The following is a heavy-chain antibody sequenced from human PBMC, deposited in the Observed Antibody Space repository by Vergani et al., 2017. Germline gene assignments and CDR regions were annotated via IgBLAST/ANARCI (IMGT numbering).Heavy chain of an antibody. CDR2: ISKDGSKK. CDR3: AKAGSVTWGSLQYIFVMDV. CDR1: GFRFSSHA. Sequence: QVRLVKSEGGVVQPGRSLTLSCVASGFRFSSHAIHWVRKAPGKGLEWVAVISKDGSKKYYADSVKGRFTISRDNSKNTLDLQMNSLRTQDTAVYYCAKAGSVTWGSLQYIFVMDVWGKGTTVTVSA. V-gene: IGHV3-30*18. D-gene: IGHD3-16*01. J-gene: IGHJ6*04.